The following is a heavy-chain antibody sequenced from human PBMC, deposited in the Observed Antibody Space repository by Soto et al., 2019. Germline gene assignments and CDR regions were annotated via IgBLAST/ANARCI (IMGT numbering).Heavy chain of an antibody. Sequence: GASVKVSCKASGYTFTSYGISWVRQAPGQGLEWMGWISAYNGNTNYAQKLQGRVTMTTDTSTSTAYMELRSLRSDDTAVYYCATMTTVTTVSGSYYYYGMDVWGQGTTVTVSS. CDR1: GYTFTSYG. CDR2: ISAYNGNT. CDR3: ATMTTVTTVSGSYYYYGMDV. D-gene: IGHD4-17*01. J-gene: IGHJ6*02. V-gene: IGHV1-18*01.